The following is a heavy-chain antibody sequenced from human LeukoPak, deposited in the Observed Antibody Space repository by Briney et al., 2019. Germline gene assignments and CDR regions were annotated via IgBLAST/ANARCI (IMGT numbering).Heavy chain of an antibody. V-gene: IGHV1-2*02. J-gene: IGHJ4*02. CDR1: GYTFTSYA. CDR3: ASAAFGELLSLDY. D-gene: IGHD3-10*01. CDR2: INPNSGGT. Sequence: ASVKVSCKASGYTFTSYAMHWVRQAPEQRLEWMGWINPNSGGTNYAQKFQGRVTMTRDTSISTAYMELSRLRSDDTAVYYCASAAFGELLSLDYWGQGTLVTVSS.